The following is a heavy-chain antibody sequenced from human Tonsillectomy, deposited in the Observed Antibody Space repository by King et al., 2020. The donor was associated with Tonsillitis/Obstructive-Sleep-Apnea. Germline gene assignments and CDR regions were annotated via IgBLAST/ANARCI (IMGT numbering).Heavy chain of an antibody. J-gene: IGHJ3*02. D-gene: IGHD2-21*01. CDR1: GFSLSNARMG. CDR2: IFSNDEK. Sequence: TLKESGPVLVKPTETLTLTCTVSGFSLSNARMGVSWIRQPPGKALEWLAHIFSNDEKYNSTSLKSRLTISKDTSKSQVVLTMTNMDPVDTATYYCARIAVFPDAFDIWGQGTMVTVSS. CDR3: ARIAVFPDAFDI. V-gene: IGHV2-26*01.